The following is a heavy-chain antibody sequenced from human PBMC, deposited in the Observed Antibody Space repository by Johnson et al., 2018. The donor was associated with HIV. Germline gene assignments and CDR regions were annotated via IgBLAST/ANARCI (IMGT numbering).Heavy chain of an antibody. CDR1: GFTFNSYA. D-gene: IGHD3-10*01. V-gene: IGHV3-30*04. J-gene: IGHJ3*02. CDR3: ARDRPDNNGSGSLGAFDI. Sequence: VQLVESGGGVVQPGRSLRLSCGASGFTFNSYAIHWVRQAPGKGLEWVGVISYDGSIKYYAYSVKGRFTISRDNSKNTLYLQMNSLTTEDTAVYYCARDRPDNNGSGSLGAFDIWGQGTMVTVSS. CDR2: ISYDGSIK.